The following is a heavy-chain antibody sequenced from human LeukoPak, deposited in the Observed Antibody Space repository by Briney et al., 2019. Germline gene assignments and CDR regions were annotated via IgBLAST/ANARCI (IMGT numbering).Heavy chain of an antibody. D-gene: IGHD2-2*01. J-gene: IGHJ6*03. Sequence: GASLKVSCKASGYTFTSYDINWVRQATGQGLEWMGWMNPNSGNTGYAQKFQGRVTMTRNTSISTAYMELSSLRSEDTAVYYCARGPPAAQYYYYMDVWGKGTTVTVSS. V-gene: IGHV1-8*01. CDR1: GYTFTSYD. CDR3: ARGPPAAQYYYYMDV. CDR2: MNPNSGNT.